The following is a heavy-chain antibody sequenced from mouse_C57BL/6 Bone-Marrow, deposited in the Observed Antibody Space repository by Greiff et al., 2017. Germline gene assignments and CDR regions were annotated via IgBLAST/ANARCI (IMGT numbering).Heavy chain of an antibody. J-gene: IGHJ4*01. V-gene: IGHV1-59*01. CDR3: YYDYFYCYAMDY. CDR1: GYTFTSYW. Sequence: QVQLQQPGAELVRPGTSVKLSCKASGYTFTSYWMHWVKQRPGQGLEWIGVIDPSDSYTNYNQKFKGKATLTVDTSSSTAYMQLSSLTSEDSAVYYCYYDYFYCYAMDYWGQGTSVTVSS. D-gene: IGHD2-4*01. CDR2: IDPSDSYT.